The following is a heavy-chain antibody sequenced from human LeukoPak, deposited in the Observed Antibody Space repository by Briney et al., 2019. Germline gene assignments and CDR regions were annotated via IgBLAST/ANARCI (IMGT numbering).Heavy chain of an antibody. V-gene: IGHV4-38-2*02. Sequence: SETLSLTCTVSGYSISSGHYWGWFRQPPGKGLEWIGSIYYSGGTYYNPSLKSRVTISIDTSKNQFSLKLRSVTAADTAVYYCARDGNALWGQGTLVTVSS. J-gene: IGHJ4*02. CDR1: GYSISSGHY. CDR3: ARDGNAL. CDR2: IYYSGGT. D-gene: IGHD1-1*01.